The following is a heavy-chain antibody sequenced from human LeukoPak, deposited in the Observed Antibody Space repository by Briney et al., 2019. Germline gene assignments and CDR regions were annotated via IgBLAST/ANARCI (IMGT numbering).Heavy chain of an antibody. J-gene: IGHJ6*02. CDR2: IKEDESQE. Sequence: GGSLRLSCAASGFSFSDSWMSWVRQAPGKGPEWVANIKEDESQEHHADSVKGRFTVFRDNAKNSLFPQMNSLRVEDTAVYYCATYKNWVAGDVWGQGTTVSVSS. CDR3: ATYKNWVAGDV. V-gene: IGHV3-7*01. CDR1: GFSFSDSW. D-gene: IGHD7-27*01.